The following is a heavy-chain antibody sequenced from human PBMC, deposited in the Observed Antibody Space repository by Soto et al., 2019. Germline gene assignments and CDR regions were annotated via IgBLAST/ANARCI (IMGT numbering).Heavy chain of an antibody. V-gene: IGHV1-18*01. CDR2: IRAYNIDT. Sequence: ASEKVSCKSSGYRFATYAISWVRQAPGQGLEWMGWIRAYNIDTYYAQKLQDRVTMTTDTSMGTAYMELRSLRSDVPAVYYCATGHEVIIGAMGVWGQETTVTVAS. CDR3: ATGHEVIIGAMGV. D-gene: IGHD3-10*01. CDR1: GYRFATYA. J-gene: IGHJ6*02.